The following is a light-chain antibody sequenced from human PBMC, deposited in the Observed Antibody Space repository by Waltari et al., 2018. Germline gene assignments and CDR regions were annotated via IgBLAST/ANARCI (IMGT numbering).Light chain of an antibody. CDR1: SSDFGNYNY. CDR3: CSYARSNTFV. J-gene: IGLJ2*01. CDR2: DVN. Sequence: QSALTQPASVSGYPGQSIPISCTRPSSDFGNYNYFSWYQQHPGKAPKLIIYDVNKRPSGVSNRFSGSKSGNTASLTISGLQAEDEADYCCCSYARSNTFVFGGGTKLTVL. V-gene: IGLV2-23*02.